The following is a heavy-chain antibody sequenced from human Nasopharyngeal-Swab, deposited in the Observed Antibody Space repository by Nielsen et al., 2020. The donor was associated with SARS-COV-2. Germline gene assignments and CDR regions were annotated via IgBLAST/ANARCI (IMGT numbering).Heavy chain of an antibody. D-gene: IGHD3-22*01. J-gene: IGHJ3*02. CDR2: ISSSSTI. CDR3: ARDHISITMIVVVIPDAFDI. CDR1: GFTFSSYS. Sequence: GGSLRLSCAASGFTFSSYSMNWVRQAPGKGLEWVSYISSSSTIYYADSVKGRFTISRDNAKNSLYLQMNSLRAEDTAVYYCARDHISITMIVVVIPDAFDIWGQGTMVTVSS. V-gene: IGHV3-48*04.